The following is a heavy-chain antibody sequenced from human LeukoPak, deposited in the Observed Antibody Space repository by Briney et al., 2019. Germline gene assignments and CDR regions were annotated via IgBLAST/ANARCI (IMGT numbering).Heavy chain of an antibody. CDR1: GGSLSGYY. V-gene: IGHV4-34*01. J-gene: IGHJ4*02. D-gene: IGHD6-19*01. Sequence: SETLSLTCAVYGGSLSGYYWSWIRQPPGKGLEWIGEINHSGSTNYNPSLKSRVTISVDTSKNQFSLKLSSVTAADTAVYYCARVSFSSRRKTVAAKQLDYWGQGTLVTVSS. CDR3: ARVSFSSRRKTVAAKQLDY. CDR2: INHSGST.